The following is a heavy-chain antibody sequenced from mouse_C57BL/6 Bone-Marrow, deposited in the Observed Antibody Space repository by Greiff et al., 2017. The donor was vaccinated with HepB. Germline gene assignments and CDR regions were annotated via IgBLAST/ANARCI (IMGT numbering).Heavy chain of an antibody. CDR3: ASGSD. Sequence: QVQLKQSGPELVKPGASVKISCKASGYAFSSSWMNWVKQRPGKGLEWIGRIYPGDGDTNYNVKFKGKATLTADKSSSTAYMQLSSLTSEDSAVYFCASGSDWGQGTTLTVSS. CDR2: IYPGDGDT. V-gene: IGHV1-82*01. J-gene: IGHJ2*01. CDR1: GYAFSSSW. D-gene: IGHD4-1*01.